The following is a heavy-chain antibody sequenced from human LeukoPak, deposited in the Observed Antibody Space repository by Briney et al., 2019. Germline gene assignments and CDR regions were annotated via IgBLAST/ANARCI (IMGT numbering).Heavy chain of an antibody. V-gene: IGHV3-30-3*01. D-gene: IGHD3-10*01. CDR3: AREDGGSGSYVVSFLDY. Sequence: GMSLRLSCAASGFTFSSYAMHWVRQAPGKGLEWVAVISYDGSNKYYADSVKGRFTISRDNAKNSLYLQMNSLRAEDTAVYYCAREDGGSGSYVVSFLDYWGQGTLVTVSS. CDR1: GFTFSSYA. CDR2: ISYDGSNK. J-gene: IGHJ4*02.